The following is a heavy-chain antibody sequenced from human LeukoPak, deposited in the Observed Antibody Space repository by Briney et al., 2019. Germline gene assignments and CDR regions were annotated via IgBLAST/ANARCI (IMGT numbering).Heavy chain of an antibody. Sequence: SETLSLTCAVYGGSFSGYYCSWIRQPPGKGLEWIGEISHSGSTYYNPSLKSRVTISVDRSKNQFSLTLNSVTAADTAVYYCARLPKTYDFWSGYYVYWGQGTLVTVSS. CDR3: ARLPKTYDFWSGYYVY. CDR1: GGSFSGYY. J-gene: IGHJ4*02. V-gene: IGHV4-34*01. D-gene: IGHD3-3*01. CDR2: ISHSGST.